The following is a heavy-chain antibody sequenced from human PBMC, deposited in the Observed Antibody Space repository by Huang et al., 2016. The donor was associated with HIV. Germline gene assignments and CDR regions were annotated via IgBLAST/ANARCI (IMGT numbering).Heavy chain of an antibody. V-gene: IGHV4-34*01. D-gene: IGHD2-2*01. CDR3: ARGRGCSSTSCYVMYYYYYFHMDV. J-gene: IGHJ6*03. CDR2: INHSGGT. Sequence: QVQLQQWGAGLLKPSETLSLTCAVYGGSFSGYYWSWIRQPPGKGLEWIGEINHSGGTNYNPPRKSRVTISGDTSKNQFSLKLNAVTAADTAVYYCARGRGCSSTSCYVMYYYYYFHMDVWGKGTTVTVSS. CDR1: GGSFSGYY.